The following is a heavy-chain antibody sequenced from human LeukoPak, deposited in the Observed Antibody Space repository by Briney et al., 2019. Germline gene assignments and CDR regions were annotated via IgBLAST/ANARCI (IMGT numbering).Heavy chain of an antibody. CDR2: NNPKSGNT. CDR3: ARGRGIAEFSI. V-gene: IGHV1-8*02. Sequence: ASVRVSCKASGYTFSNYDINWVRQATGQGLEWIGWNNPKSGNTGYAQKFQGRVTMTRVNANNTAYMELTSLTFDDTAVYYCARGRGIAEFSIWGQGTLVTVSS. J-gene: IGHJ4*02. D-gene: IGHD3-10*01. CDR1: GYTFSNYD.